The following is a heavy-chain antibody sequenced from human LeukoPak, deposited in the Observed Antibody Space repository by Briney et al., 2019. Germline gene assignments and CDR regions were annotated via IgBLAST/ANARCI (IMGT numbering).Heavy chain of an antibody. V-gene: IGHV4-59*01. CDR1: GGSISSYY. J-gene: IGHJ4*02. D-gene: IGHD6-13*01. CDR3: ARVSRYGDYSDY. CDR2: IYYSGST. Sequence: SETLSLTCTVSGGSISSYYWSWIRQPPGKGLEWIGYIYYSGSTNYNPSLKSRVTISVDTSKNQFSLKLSSVTAADTAVYYCARVSRYGDYSDYWGQGTLVTVSS.